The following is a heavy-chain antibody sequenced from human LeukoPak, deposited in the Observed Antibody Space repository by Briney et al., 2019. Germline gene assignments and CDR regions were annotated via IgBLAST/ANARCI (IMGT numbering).Heavy chain of an antibody. Sequence: GTSLRLSCVASGFTFDNCAMHWVRQAPGKGLEWVALVSHDGSNKYYADSVKGRFTISRDNSKNTLYLQMNSLRAEDTTDFYCARGGGYCTGPSCYTFDYWGQGTLVTVSS. J-gene: IGHJ4*02. D-gene: IGHD2-2*02. CDR1: GFTFDNCA. CDR2: VSHDGSNK. CDR3: ARGGGYCTGPSCYTFDY. V-gene: IGHV3-30-3*01.